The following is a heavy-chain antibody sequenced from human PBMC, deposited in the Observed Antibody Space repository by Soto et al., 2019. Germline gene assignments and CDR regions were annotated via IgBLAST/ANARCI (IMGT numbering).Heavy chain of an antibody. Sequence: ASGKVSCKASGGTFSSYAISWVRQAPGQGLEWMGWISAYNGNTNYAQKLQGRVTMTTDTSTSTAYMELRSLRSDDTAVYYCARVVPAAMCFDYWGQGTLVTVSS. D-gene: IGHD2-2*01. V-gene: IGHV1-18*01. CDR1: GGTFSSYA. J-gene: IGHJ4*02. CDR3: ARVVPAAMCFDY. CDR2: ISAYNGNT.